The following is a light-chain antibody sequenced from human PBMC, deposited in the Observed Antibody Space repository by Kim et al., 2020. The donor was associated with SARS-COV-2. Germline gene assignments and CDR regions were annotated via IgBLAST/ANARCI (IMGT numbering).Light chain of an antibody. V-gene: IGKV3-20*01. Sequence: SPGESATLSCRTRQSVCSHCLAWYQQRPGQAPRLLIYSVSTRATGIPDRFSGSGSGTDFTLTISRLEPEDFAVYYCQQYGVAPPYTFGQGTKLEI. CDR2: SVS. CDR1: QSVCSHC. CDR3: QQYGVAPPYT. J-gene: IGKJ2*01.